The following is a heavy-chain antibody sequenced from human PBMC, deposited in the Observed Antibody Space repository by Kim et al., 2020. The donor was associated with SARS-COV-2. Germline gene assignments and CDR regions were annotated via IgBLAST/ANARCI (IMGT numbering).Heavy chain of an antibody. D-gene: IGHD3-9*01. J-gene: IGHJ5*02. V-gene: IGHV4-34*01. CDR3: ARGKGAVLRYFDWLFWFDP. CDR2: INHSGST. Sequence: SETLSLTCAVYGGSFSGYYWNWFRQPPGKGLEWIGEINHSGSTNYNPSLRSRITISIDTSKNQFSLKLNSVTAADTAVYYCARGKGAVLRYFDWLFWFDPWGQGTLVTVSS. CDR1: GGSFSGYY.